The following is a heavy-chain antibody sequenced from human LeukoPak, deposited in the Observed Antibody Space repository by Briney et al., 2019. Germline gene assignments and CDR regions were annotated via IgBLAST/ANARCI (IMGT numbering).Heavy chain of an antibody. CDR1: GGSFSGYY. J-gene: IGHJ4*02. D-gene: IGHD3-9*01. CDR3: ARLSKGRYFDYIFDY. Sequence: PSETLSLTCAVYGGSFSGYYWSWIRQPPGKGLEWIGEINHSGSTNYNPSLKSRVTMSVDTSQNQISLKMTSVTAADTAVYYCARLSKGRYFDYIFDYWGQGTLVTVSS. V-gene: IGHV4-34*01. CDR2: INHSGST.